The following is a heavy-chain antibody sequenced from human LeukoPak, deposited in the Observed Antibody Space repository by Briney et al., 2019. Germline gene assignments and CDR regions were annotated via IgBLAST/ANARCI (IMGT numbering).Heavy chain of an antibody. Sequence: SVKVSCKASGFTFTSSAVQWVRQARGQRLEWIGWIVVGSGNTNYAQKFQERVTITRDMSTSTAYMELSSLRSEDTAVYYCAAARYYDILTGYYTPGLDYWGQGTQVTVSS. V-gene: IGHV1-58*01. D-gene: IGHD3-9*01. J-gene: IGHJ4*02. CDR3: AAARYYDILTGYYTPGLDY. CDR1: GFTFTSSA. CDR2: IVVGSGNT.